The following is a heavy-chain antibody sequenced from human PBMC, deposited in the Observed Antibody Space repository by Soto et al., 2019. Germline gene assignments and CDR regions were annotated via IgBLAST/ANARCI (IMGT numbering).Heavy chain of an antibody. J-gene: IGHJ6*02. Sequence: DVQLVESGGGLVQPGGSLRLPCTALGFIVSDNYKNWVRQGPGRGLEWVSTIYRSGDTIYADSVKGRFNISRDIAKNTLYLQMSSLRAADTAVYYCTRKHSMDVWGQGTTITVSS. CDR2: IYRSGDT. V-gene: IGHV3-66*01. CDR3: TRKHSMDV. CDR1: GFIVSDNY.